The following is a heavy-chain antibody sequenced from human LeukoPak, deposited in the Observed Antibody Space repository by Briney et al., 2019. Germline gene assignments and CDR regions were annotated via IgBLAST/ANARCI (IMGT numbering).Heavy chain of an antibody. CDR3: ARQEGYCSGGSCYSLWFDP. CDR2: IYPGDSDT. D-gene: IGHD2-15*01. Sequence: GGSLRLSCKGSGYSFTSYWIGWVRQMPGKGLEWMGIIYPGDSDTRYSPSFQGQVTISADKSISTAYLQWISLKASDTAMYYCARQEGYCSGGSCYSLWFDPWGQGTLVTVSS. J-gene: IGHJ5*02. CDR1: GYSFTSYW. V-gene: IGHV5-51*01.